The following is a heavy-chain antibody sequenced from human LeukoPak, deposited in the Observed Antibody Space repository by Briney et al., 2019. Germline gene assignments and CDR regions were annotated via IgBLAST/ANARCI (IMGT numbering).Heavy chain of an antibody. J-gene: IGHJ4*02. D-gene: IGHD6-19*01. V-gene: IGHV4-4*07. Sequence: SETLSLTCTVSGGSISSYYWSWIRQPAGKGLEWIGRIYTSGSTNYNPSLKSRVTMSVDTSKNQFSLKLNSVTAAETAVYYFARGHFTTGYSSGWYKLRGALFDYWGQGTLVTVSS. CDR2: IYTSGST. CDR1: GGSISSYY. CDR3: ARGHFTTGYSSGWYKLRGALFDY.